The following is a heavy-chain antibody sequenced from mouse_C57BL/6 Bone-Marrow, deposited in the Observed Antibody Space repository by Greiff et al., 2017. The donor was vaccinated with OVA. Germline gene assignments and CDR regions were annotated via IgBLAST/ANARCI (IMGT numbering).Heavy chain of an antibody. D-gene: IGHD1-1*01. CDR3: AREGIITTVVAGDWYFDV. CDR1: GFTFSSSA. CDR2: ISDGGSYT. Sequence: VQLVESGGGLVKPGGSLKLSCAASGFTFSSSAMSWVRQTPEKRLEWVATISDGGSYTYYPDNVKGRFTISRDNAKNNLYLQMSHLKSEDTAMYYCAREGIITTVVAGDWYFDVWGTGTTVTVSS. J-gene: IGHJ1*03. V-gene: IGHV5-4*01.